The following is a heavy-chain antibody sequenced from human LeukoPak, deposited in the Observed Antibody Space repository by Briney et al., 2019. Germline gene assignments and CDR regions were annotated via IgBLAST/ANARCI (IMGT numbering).Heavy chain of an antibody. D-gene: IGHD3-16*02. CDR2: IYPGDSDT. V-gene: IGHV5-51*07. CDR3: ARQEITFGGVIVLFDY. J-gene: IGHJ4*02. Sequence: GESLKISCKGSGYSFTSYWIGWVHQMPGKGLEWMGIIYPGDSDTRYSPSFQGQVTISADKSISTAYLQWSSLKASDTAMYYCARQEITFGGVIVLFDYWGQGTLVTVSS. CDR1: GYSFTSYW.